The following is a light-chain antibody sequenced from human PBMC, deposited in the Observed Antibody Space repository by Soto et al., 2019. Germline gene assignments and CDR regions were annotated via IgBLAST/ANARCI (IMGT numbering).Light chain of an antibody. CDR3: SSYTSSNTLVV. J-gene: IGLJ2*01. Sequence: QSALTQPGSVSGSPGQSITISCTGTSSDVGGYNYVSWYQQHPGKAPKLMIYDVSNRPSGVSNRFSGSKSGNTASLTISGLQAEDEADYYCSSYTSSNTLVVFGGGTKLTVL. CDR2: DVS. V-gene: IGLV2-14*01. CDR1: SSDVGGYNY.